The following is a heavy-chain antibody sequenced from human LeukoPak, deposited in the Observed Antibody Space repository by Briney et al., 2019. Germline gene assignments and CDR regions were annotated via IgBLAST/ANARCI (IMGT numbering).Heavy chain of an antibody. CDR1: GFTFSSYG. Sequence: PGRSLRLSCAASGFTFSSYGMHWVRQAPGKGLEWVAVIWYDGSNKYYADSVKGRFTISRDNSKNTLYLQMNSLRAEDTAVYYCARGWYYYGSGSYYALDSGFDYWGQGTLVTVSS. D-gene: IGHD3-10*01. J-gene: IGHJ4*02. V-gene: IGHV3-33*01. CDR2: IWYDGSNK. CDR3: ARGWYYYGSGSYYALDSGFDY.